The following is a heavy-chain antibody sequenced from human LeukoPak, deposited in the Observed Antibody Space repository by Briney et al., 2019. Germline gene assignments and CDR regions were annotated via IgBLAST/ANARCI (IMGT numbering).Heavy chain of an antibody. CDR1: GGSFSGYY. CDR3: ARGGWFDP. Sequence: SETLSLTCAVYGGSFSGYYWSWIRQPPGKGLEWIGEINHSGSTNYNPSLKSRVTITVDTSKNQFSLKLSSVTAADTAVYYCARGGWFDPWGQGTLVTVSS. CDR2: INHSGST. V-gene: IGHV4-34*01. J-gene: IGHJ5*02.